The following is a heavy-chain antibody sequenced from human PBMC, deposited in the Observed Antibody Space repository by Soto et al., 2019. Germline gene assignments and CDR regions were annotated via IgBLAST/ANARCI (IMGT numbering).Heavy chain of an antibody. J-gene: IGHJ4*02. Sequence: EVQLLESGGALVQPGGSLRLSCAASGVFFSNYHMSWVRQSPGKGLQWVAAISGGGDSTYYADSVKGRFTISRDNSRNTLYLQMNGLGAEDAALYYCAKALVGEVGATDYWGQGTLVTVSS. CDR2: ISGGGDST. V-gene: IGHV3-23*01. D-gene: IGHD1-26*01. CDR1: GVFFSNYH. CDR3: AKALVGEVGATDY.